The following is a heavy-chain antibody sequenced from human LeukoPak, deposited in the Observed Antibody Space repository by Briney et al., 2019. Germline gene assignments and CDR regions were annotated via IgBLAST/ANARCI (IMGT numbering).Heavy chain of an antibody. CDR2: ISSSSSYI. Sequence: GGSLRISCAASGFTFSSYSMNWVRQAPGKGLEWVSSISSSSSYIYYADSVKGRFTISRDNAKNSLYLQMNSLRAEDTAVYYCARDDDGRYSYGYYYYYYMDVWGKGTTVTVSS. CDR1: GFTFSSYS. V-gene: IGHV3-21*01. CDR3: ARDDDGRYSYGYYYYYYMDV. J-gene: IGHJ6*03. D-gene: IGHD5-18*01.